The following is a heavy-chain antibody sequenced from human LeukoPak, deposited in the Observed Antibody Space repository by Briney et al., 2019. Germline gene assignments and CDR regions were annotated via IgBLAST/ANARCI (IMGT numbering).Heavy chain of an antibody. J-gene: IGHJ6*02. V-gene: IGHV1-69*13. CDR1: GGTFSSYA. CDR3: AKGIAVAGTHIPYYYYYYGMDV. D-gene: IGHD6-19*01. CDR2: IIPIFGTA. Sequence: SVTVSCKASGGTFSSYAISWVRQAPGQGLEWMGGIIPIFGTANYAQKFQGRVTITADESTSTAYMELSSLRSEDTAVYYCAKGIAVAGTHIPYYYYYYGMDVWGQGTTVTVSS.